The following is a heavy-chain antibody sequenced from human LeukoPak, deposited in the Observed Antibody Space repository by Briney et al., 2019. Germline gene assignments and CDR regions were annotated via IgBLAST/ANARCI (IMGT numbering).Heavy chain of an antibody. CDR1: GDSISSHY. V-gene: IGHV4-59*11. Sequence: SETLSLTCTVSGDSISSHYWGWLRQPPGKGLEWIAYLYGNMRTKDNPSLKGRVTLSADTSKNQHSLRLSSVTAADAAVYYCATIKRGDVYGYFDFWGQGILVTVSS. J-gene: IGHJ4*02. D-gene: IGHD5-18*01. CDR3: ATIKRGDVYGYFDF. CDR2: LYGNMRT.